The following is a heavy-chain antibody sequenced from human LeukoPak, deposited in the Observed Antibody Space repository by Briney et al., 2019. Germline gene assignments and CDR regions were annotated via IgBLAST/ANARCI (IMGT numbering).Heavy chain of an antibody. CDR3: AKGRDRDYYDSSAFDY. CDR1: GFTFSSYA. V-gene: IGHV3-23*01. J-gene: IGHJ4*02. CDR2: ISGSGGST. D-gene: IGHD3-22*01. Sequence: GGSLRLSCAASGFTFSSYAMSWVRQAPGKGLEWVSAISGSGGSTYYADSVKGRFTISRDNSKNTLYLQMNSLRAEDTAVYYCAKGRDRDYYDSSAFDYWGQGTLVTVSS.